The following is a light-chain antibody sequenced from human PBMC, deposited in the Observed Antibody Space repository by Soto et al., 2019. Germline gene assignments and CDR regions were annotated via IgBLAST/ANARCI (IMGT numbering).Light chain of an antibody. Sequence: QSALTQPPSASGSPGQSVTISCTGTTSDIGAYNYVSWYQQRPGKAPKLIIYEVTRRPSGVPDRIFGSKSYTTASLTVSGLQAEYEAYYYCSSFAGTNSFVFGTGTKLTVL. V-gene: IGLV2-8*01. CDR2: EVT. CDR3: SSFAGTNSFV. J-gene: IGLJ1*01. CDR1: TSDIGAYNY.